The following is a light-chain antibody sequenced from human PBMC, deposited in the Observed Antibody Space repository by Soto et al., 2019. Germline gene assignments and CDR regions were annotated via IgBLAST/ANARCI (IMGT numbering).Light chain of an antibody. V-gene: IGKV3D-20*02. Sequence: EFVLTQSPGTLSLSPGERATLSCRASQTVRKNYLAWYQQKPGQAPRLLIYDASSRATGIPDRFSGGGSGTDFTLTISRLEPEDFAVYYCQQRGTWPRTFGQGTKLE. J-gene: IGKJ2*01. CDR2: DAS. CDR1: QTVRKNY. CDR3: QQRGTWPRT.